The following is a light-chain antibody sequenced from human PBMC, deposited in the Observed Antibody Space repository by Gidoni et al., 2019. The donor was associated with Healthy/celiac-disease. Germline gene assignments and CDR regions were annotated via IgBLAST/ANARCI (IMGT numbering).Light chain of an antibody. J-gene: IGKJ2*01. V-gene: IGKV1-39*01. CDR2: AAS. Sequence: IQMTQSPSSLSASVGDRVTITCRASQSISSYLNWYQQKPGKAPKLLIYAASSLQSGVPSRFSGSGSGTDFTLTISSLQPEDFATYYCQQSYSTPPMYTFXQXTKLEIK. CDR1: QSISSY. CDR3: QQSYSTPPMYT.